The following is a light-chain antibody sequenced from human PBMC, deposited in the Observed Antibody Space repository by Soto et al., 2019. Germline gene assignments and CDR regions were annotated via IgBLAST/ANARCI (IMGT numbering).Light chain of an antibody. CDR2: EVT. J-gene: IGLJ1*01. Sequence: QSALTQPPSASGSLGQSVTISCTGTSRDVGGSNSVSWYRHHPGKAPKVMIYEVTKRPSGVPDRFSASKSGNTASLTASGLQAEDEADYYCASSAGTFYVFGSGTKVTVL. CDR1: SRDVGGSNS. CDR3: ASSAGTFYV. V-gene: IGLV2-8*01.